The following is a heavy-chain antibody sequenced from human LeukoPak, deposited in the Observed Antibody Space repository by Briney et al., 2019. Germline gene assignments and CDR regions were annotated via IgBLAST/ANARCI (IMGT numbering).Heavy chain of an antibody. V-gene: IGHV1-18*04. J-gene: IGHJ4*02. CDR2: ISAYNGNT. Sequence: ASVKVSCKASGYTFTSYGISWVRQAPGQGLEWMGLISAYNGNTNYAQKLQGRVTMTTDTSTSTAYMELRSLRSEDTAVYYCARQRRVLKRGGSGYYGSGSYSIAYYFDYWGQGTLVTVSS. D-gene: IGHD3-10*01. CDR1: GYTFTSYG. CDR3: ARQRRVLKRGGSGYYGSGSYSIAYYFDY.